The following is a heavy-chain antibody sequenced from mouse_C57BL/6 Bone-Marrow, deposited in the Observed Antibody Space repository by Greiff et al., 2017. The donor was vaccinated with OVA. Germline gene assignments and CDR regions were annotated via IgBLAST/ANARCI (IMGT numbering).Heavy chain of an antibody. V-gene: IGHV3-6*01. D-gene: IGHD2-3*01. CDR3: ARGRWFRY. Sequence: EVKLMESGPGLVKPSQSLSLTCSVTGYSITSGYYWNWIRQFPGNKLEWMGYISYDGSNNYNPSLKNRISITRDTSKNQFFLKLNSVTTEDTPTYYCARGRWFRYWGQGTSVTVSS. CDR1: GYSITSGYY. J-gene: IGHJ4*01. CDR2: ISYDGSN.